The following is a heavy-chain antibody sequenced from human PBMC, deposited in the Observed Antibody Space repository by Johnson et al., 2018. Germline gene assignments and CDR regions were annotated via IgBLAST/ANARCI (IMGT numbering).Heavy chain of an antibody. CDR1: GFSFSSYV. Sequence: QVQLVQSGGGVVQPGRSLRLSCAASGFSFSSYVMHWVRQAPGEGLEWVANIWSDGGNINYGDAVKGRFTISRDNSKNTLYLEMNSLGVEGTAVYYCASELGAGPTALCFDFWGRGTMVTVSS. J-gene: IGHJ3*01. V-gene: IGHV3-33*01. CDR2: IWSDGGNI. CDR3: ASELGAGPTALCFDF. D-gene: IGHD2-21*02.